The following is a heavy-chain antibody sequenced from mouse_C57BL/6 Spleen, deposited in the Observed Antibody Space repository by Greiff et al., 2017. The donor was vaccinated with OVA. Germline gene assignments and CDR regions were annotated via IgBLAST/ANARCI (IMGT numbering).Heavy chain of an antibody. V-gene: IGHV1-15*01. D-gene: IGHD1-1*01. J-gene: IGHJ1*03. Sequence: VQLQESGAELVRPGASVTLSCKASGYTFTDYEMHWVKQTPVHGLEWIGAIDPETGGTAYNQKFKGKAILTADKSSSTAYMALRSLTSEDSAVYYCTRSGTTVVYWYFDVWGTGTTVTVSS. CDR1: GYTFTDYE. CDR2: IDPETGGT. CDR3: TRSGTTVVYWYFDV.